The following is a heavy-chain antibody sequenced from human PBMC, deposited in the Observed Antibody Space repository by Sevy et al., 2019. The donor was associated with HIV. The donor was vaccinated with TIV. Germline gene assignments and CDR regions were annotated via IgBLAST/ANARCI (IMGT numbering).Heavy chain of an antibody. CDR1: GFTFGSYG. CDR2: ISPDGTNK. J-gene: IGHJ4*02. D-gene: IGHD2-2*03. V-gene: IGHV3-30*03. CDR3: ATGYCSPICLIDY. Sequence: GGSLRLSCVASGFTFGSYGMLWVRQAPGKGLEWVAVISPDGTNKYYGDSMRGRFTISRDNSKNTLYLQMDTVRVEDTAVYYCATGYCSPICLIDYWGQGTLVTVSS.